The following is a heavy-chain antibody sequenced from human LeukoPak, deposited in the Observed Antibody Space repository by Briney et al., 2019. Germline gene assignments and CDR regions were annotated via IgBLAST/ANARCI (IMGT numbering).Heavy chain of an antibody. J-gene: IGHJ6*03. D-gene: IGHD3-22*01. V-gene: IGHV4-61*02. Sequence: PSQTLSLTCTVSGGSISSGSYYWSWIRQPAGKGLEWIGRIYTSGSTNYNPSLKSRVTISVDTSKNQFSLKLSSVTAADTAVYYCARSSEGRYYYDSSGFSYYNYYMDVWGKGTTVTISS. CDR1: GGSISSGSYY. CDR3: ARSSEGRYYYDSSGFSYYNYYMDV. CDR2: IYTSGST.